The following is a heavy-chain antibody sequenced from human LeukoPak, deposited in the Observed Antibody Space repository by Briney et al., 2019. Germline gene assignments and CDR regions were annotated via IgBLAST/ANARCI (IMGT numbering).Heavy chain of an antibody. CDR1: GFTVSSNY. CDR2: IYSGGST. CDR3: ASKDPYDSRAYLLGY. D-gene: IGHD3-22*01. Sequence: PGGSLRLSCAASGFTVSSNYMSWVRQAPGKGLEWVSIIYSGGSTYYADSVKGRFTISRDSSKNTLYLQMNSLRAEDTAVYYCASKDPYDSRAYLLGYWGQATLVTVSS. J-gene: IGHJ4*02. V-gene: IGHV3-66*01.